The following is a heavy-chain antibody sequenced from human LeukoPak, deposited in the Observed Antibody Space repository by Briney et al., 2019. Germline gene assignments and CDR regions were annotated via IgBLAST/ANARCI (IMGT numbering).Heavy chain of an antibody. CDR1: GGSISSYY. V-gene: IGHV4-59*01. Sequence: PSETLSLTCTVSGGSISSYYWSWIRQPPGKGLEWIGYIYYSGSTNYNPSLKSQVTISVDTSKDQFSLKLSSVAAADTAVYYCARDGDGYCSGGSCYPRGDYFDYWGQGTLVTVSS. CDR2: IYYSGST. CDR3: ARDGDGYCSGGSCYPRGDYFDY. D-gene: IGHD2-15*01. J-gene: IGHJ4*02.